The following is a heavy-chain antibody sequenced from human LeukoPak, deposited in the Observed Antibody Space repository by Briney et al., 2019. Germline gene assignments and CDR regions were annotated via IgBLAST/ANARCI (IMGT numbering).Heavy chain of an antibody. J-gene: IGHJ4*02. V-gene: IGHV1-18*01. Sequence: GTSVKVSCKASGYTFTSYGISWVRQAPGQGLEWMGWISAYNGNTNYAQKLQGRVTMTTDTSTSTAYMELRSLRSDDTAVYYCARDAPPYYDFWSGYVRPIDYWGQGTLVTVSS. CDR2: ISAYNGNT. D-gene: IGHD3-3*01. CDR1: GYTFTSYG. CDR3: ARDAPPYYDFWSGYVRPIDY.